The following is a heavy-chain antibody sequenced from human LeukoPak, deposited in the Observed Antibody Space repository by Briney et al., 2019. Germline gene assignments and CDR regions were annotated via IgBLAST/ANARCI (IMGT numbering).Heavy chain of an antibody. D-gene: IGHD6-6*01. Sequence: PSQTLSLTCAVSGVSISSGGYSWSWIRQPPGKGLEWIGYIYHSGSTYYNPSLKSRVTISVDRSKNQFSLKLSSVTAADTAVYYCARGGVPDAFDIWGQGTMVTVSS. J-gene: IGHJ3*02. V-gene: IGHV4-30-2*01. CDR3: ARGGVPDAFDI. CDR1: GVSISSGGYS. CDR2: IYHSGST.